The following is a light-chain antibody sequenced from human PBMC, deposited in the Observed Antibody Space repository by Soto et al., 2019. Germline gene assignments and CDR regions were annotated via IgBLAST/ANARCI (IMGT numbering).Light chain of an antibody. Sequence: QSVLTQPPSASGTPGQIVAISCSGSSSNIGSNTVTWYQQLPGTAPKLLIYRTSQRSSGVPGRFSGSKSGASASLSISGLQSEDEADYYCAAWDDRLGVYVFGTGTKLTVL. CDR1: SSNIGSNT. CDR2: RTS. J-gene: IGLJ1*01. V-gene: IGLV1-44*01. CDR3: AAWDDRLGVYV.